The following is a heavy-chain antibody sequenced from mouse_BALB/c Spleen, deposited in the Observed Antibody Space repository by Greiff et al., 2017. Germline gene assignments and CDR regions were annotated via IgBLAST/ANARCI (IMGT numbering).Heavy chain of an antibody. CDR2: IWAGGST. V-gene: IGHV2-9*02. D-gene: IGHD4-1*02. Sequence: QVQLKESGPGLVAPSQSLSITCTVSGFSLTSYGVHWVRQPPGKGLEWLGVIWAGGSTNYNSALMSRLSISKDNSKSQVFLKMNSLQTDDTAMYYCASNWDVGTWFAYWGQGTLVTVSA. J-gene: IGHJ3*01. CDR3: ASNWDVGTWFAY. CDR1: GFSLTSYG.